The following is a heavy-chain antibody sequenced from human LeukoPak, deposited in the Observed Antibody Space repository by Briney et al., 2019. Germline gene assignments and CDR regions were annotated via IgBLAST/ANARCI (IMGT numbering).Heavy chain of an antibody. CDR2: IYYSGST. CDR3: ARLAAAGLDY. CDR1: GGSIGSSSYY. V-gene: IGHV4-61*05. D-gene: IGHD6-13*01. J-gene: IGHJ4*02. Sequence: PSETLSLTCTVSGGSIGSSSYYWGWIRQPPGKGLEWIGYIYYSGSTNYNPSLKSRVTISVDTSKNQFSLKLSSVTAADTAVYYCARLAAAGLDYWGQGTLVTVSS.